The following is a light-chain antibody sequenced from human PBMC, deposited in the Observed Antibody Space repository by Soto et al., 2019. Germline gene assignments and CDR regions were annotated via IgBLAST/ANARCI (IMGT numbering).Light chain of an antibody. CDR3: QQLQGYPRT. V-gene: IGKV1-9*01. J-gene: IGKJ2*01. Sequence: DIQLTQSPSFLSASVGDRVTITCRASQGISSYLAWYQQKPGRAPKLLIYLASTLQSGVPSRFSGSGSGTEFTLAISSLQSEDFATYYCQQLQGYPRTFGQGTKLE. CDR2: LAS. CDR1: QGISSY.